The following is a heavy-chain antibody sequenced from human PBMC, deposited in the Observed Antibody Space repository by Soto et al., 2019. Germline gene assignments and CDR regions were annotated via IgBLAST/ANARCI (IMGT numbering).Heavy chain of an antibody. J-gene: IGHJ3*02. D-gene: IGHD6-13*01. CDR2: IKSKTDGGTT. CDR1: GFTFSNAW. Sequence: PGGSLRLSCAASGFTFSNAWMSWVRQAPGKGLEWVGRIKSKTDGGTTDYAAPVKGRFTISRDDSKNTLYLQMNSLKTEDTAVYYCTTCKSSSCVDAFDIWGQGTMVTVSS. V-gene: IGHV3-15*01. CDR3: TTCKSSSCVDAFDI.